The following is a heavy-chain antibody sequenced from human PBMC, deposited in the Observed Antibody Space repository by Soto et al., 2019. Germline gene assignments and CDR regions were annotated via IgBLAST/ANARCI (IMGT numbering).Heavy chain of an antibody. J-gene: IGHJ3*02. V-gene: IGHV1-3*01. CDR1: GYTFTSYA. D-gene: IGHD1-26*01. Sequence: ASVKVSCKASGYTFTSYAMHWVRQAPGQRLEWMGWINAGNGNTKYSQKFQGRVTITRDTSASTAYMELSSLRSEDTAVYYCAIDSGSYYDAFDIWGQGTMVTVS. CDR3: AIDSGSYYDAFDI. CDR2: INAGNGNT.